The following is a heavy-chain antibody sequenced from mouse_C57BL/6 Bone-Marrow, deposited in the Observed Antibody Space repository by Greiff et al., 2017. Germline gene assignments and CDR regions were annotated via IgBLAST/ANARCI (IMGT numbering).Heavy chain of an antibody. D-gene: IGHD2-3*01. J-gene: IGHJ4*01. CDR2: INPNNGGT. Sequence: VQLQQSGPELVKPGASVKISCKASGYTFTDYYMNWVKQSHGKSLEWIGDINPNNGGTSYNQKFKGKATLTVDTSSSTAYMELLSLTSEDSAVYYCAKLYEGAMDYWGQGASVTVSS. CDR3: AKLYEGAMDY. CDR1: GYTFTDYY. V-gene: IGHV1-26*01.